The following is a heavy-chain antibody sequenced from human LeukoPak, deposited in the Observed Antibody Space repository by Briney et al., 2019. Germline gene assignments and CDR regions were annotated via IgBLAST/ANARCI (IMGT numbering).Heavy chain of an antibody. D-gene: IGHD3-22*01. CDR2: INHSGST. CDR3: ARSWSYYDSMYGY. CDR1: GGSFSGYH. V-gene: IGHV4-34*01. Sequence: SETLSLTCAVYGGSFSGYHWTWIRQPPGKGLEWIGEINHSGSTNDNPSLKSRVTISVETSKNQFTLKLSSVTAADTAVYYCARSWSYYDSMYGYWGQGTLVTVSS. J-gene: IGHJ4*02.